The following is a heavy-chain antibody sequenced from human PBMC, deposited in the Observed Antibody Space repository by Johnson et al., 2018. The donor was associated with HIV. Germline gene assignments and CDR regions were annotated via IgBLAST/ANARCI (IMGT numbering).Heavy chain of an antibody. V-gene: IGHV3-9*01. CDR3: ARVIGYDSSGKAFDI. J-gene: IGHJ3*02. D-gene: IGHD3-22*01. CDR2: ISGNGVRR. CDR1: GFTFDDYA. Sequence: LVESGGGLVQPGRSMRLSCAASGFTFDDYAMHWVRQAPGKGLEWVPGISGNGVRRGYADSGKGRFTISRDNAKNSLPLQMNSLRAEDTALYYCARVIGYDSSGKAFDIWGRGTMVTVSS.